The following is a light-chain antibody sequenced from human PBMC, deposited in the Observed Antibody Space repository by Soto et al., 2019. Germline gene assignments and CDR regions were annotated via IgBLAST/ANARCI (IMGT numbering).Light chain of an antibody. Sequence: EIVLTQSPATLSVSPGERATLSCRASQNVSRFLAWYQRRPGQAPRLVIYDTSKRASDTPARCSGSGSGTDFTLTISSLEPEDVAVYYCQQRSNWPPLTFGGGTKVEIK. CDR1: QNVSRF. CDR2: DTS. CDR3: QQRSNWPPLT. V-gene: IGKV3-11*01. J-gene: IGKJ4*01.